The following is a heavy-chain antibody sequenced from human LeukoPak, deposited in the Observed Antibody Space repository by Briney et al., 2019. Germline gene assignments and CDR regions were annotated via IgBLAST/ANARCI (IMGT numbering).Heavy chain of an antibody. CDR3: ARSRSMYGSGSYYNRRFDY. D-gene: IGHD3-10*01. Sequence: SETLSLTCAVYGGSFSGYYWSWIRQPPGKGLEWIGEINHSGSTNYNPSLKSRVTISVDTSKNQFSLKLSSVTAADTAVYYCARSRSMYGSGSYYNRRFDYWGQGTLVTVSS. J-gene: IGHJ4*02. CDR1: GGSFSGYY. V-gene: IGHV4-34*01. CDR2: INHSGST.